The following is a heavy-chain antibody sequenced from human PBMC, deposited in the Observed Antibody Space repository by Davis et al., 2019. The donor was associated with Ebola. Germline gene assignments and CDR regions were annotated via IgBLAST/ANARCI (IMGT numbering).Heavy chain of an antibody. CDR2: IYYSGST. CDR3: ARRAPGRWTWNS. D-gene: IGHD3/OR15-3a*01. CDR1: GGSISSSSYY. J-gene: IGHJ4*02. V-gene: IGHV4-39*07. Sequence: SETLSLTCTVSGGSISSSSYYWGWIRQPPGKGLEWIGSIYYSGSTYYNPSLKSRVTISVDTSKNQFSLKLSSVTAADTAVYFCARRAPGRWTWNSWGQGTLVTVSS.